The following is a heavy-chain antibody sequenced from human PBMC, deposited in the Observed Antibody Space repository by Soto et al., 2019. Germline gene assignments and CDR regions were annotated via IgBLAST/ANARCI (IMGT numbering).Heavy chain of an antibody. Sequence: ASVKVSCKVSGYTLTELSMHWVRQAPGKGLEWMGGFDPEDGETIYAQKFQGRVTMTEDTYTDTAYMELSSLRSEDTAVYYCATDTIFGVVTPRPYYYYGMDVWGQGTTVTVSS. D-gene: IGHD3-3*01. CDR2: FDPEDGET. J-gene: IGHJ6*02. CDR1: GYTLTELS. CDR3: ATDTIFGVVTPRPYYYYGMDV. V-gene: IGHV1-24*01.